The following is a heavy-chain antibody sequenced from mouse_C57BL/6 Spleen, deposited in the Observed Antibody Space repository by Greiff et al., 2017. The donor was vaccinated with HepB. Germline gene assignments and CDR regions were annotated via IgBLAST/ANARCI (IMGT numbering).Heavy chain of an antibody. CDR1: GYAFSSYW. D-gene: IGHD1-1*01. CDR3: ARGGYYGSSPRYFGV. V-gene: IGHV1-80*01. Sequence: VQLQESGAELVKPGASVKISCKASGYAFSSYWMNWVKQRPGKGLEWIGQIYPGDGDTNYNGKFKGKATLTADKSSSTAYMQLSSLTSEDSAVYFCARGGYYGSSPRYFGVWGTGTTVTVSS. J-gene: IGHJ1*03. CDR2: IYPGDGDT.